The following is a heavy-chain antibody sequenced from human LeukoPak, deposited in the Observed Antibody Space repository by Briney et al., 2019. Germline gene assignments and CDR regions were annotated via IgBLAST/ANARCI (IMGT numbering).Heavy chain of an antibody. D-gene: IGHD3-10*01. V-gene: IGHV4-4*07. CDR2: IYPSGNT. CDR3: ARVRGSGSFPWYFDY. J-gene: IGHJ4*02. CDR1: GGSFSSYF. Sequence: SETLSLTCSISGGSFSSYFWSWVRQPAGKGLEWIGRIYPSGNTNYNPSLKSRVTLSVDTSKTQFSLKLSSVTAADTAVYYCARVRGSGSFPWYFDYWGQGTLVTVSS.